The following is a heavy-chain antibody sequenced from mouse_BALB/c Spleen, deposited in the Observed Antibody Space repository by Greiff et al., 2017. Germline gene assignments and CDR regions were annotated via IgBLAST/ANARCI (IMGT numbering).Heavy chain of an antibody. D-gene: IGHD1-2*01. CDR3: ARDSLITTATPFAY. V-gene: IGHV2-9*02. CDR1: GFSLTSYG. Sequence: VKLMESGPGLVAPSQSLSITCTVSGFSLTSYGVHWVRQPPGKGLEWLGVIWAGGSTNYNSALMSRLSISKDNSKSQVFLKMNSLQTDDTAMYYCARDSLITTATPFAYWGQGTLVTVSA. J-gene: IGHJ3*01. CDR2: IWAGGST.